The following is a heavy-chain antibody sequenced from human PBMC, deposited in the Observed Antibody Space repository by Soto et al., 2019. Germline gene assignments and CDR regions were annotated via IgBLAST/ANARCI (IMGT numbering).Heavy chain of an antibody. V-gene: IGHV6-1*01. CDR1: GDSVSSNTAS. D-gene: IGHD5-12*01. CDR2: TYFRSKWYN. CDR3: AKGDNLGPKTGYAFDP. Sequence: SQTLSLTCAISGDSVSSNTASWNWVRQSPSRGLEWLGRTYFRSKWYNDYAVSVKSRIIINPDTSNNQFSLQLNSVTPEATEVYFCAKGDNLGPKTGYAFDPWGQGIMVTVSS. J-gene: IGHJ5*02.